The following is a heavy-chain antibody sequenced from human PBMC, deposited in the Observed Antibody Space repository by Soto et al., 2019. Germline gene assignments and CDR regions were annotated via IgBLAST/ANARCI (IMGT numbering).Heavy chain of an antibody. Sequence: SVKVSCKASGGTFSSYAISWVRQAPGQGLEWMGGIIPIFGTANYAQKFQGRVTMTRNTSISTAYMELSSLRSEDTAVYYCARAFSGGNPFDYWGQGTLVTVSS. CDR1: GGTFSSYA. J-gene: IGHJ4*02. V-gene: IGHV1-69*05. CDR3: ARAFSGGNPFDY. CDR2: IIPIFGTA. D-gene: IGHD2-15*01.